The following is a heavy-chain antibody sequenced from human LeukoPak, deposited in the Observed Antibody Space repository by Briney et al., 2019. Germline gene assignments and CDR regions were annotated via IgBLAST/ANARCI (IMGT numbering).Heavy chain of an antibody. CDR3: ARRSYYDSTNDY. CDR1: GFTFSSYA. D-gene: IGHD3-22*01. CDR2: LSGSGGST. Sequence: PGGSLRLSCAASGFTFSSYAMSWVRQAPGKGLEWVSGLSGSGGSTNYADSVKGRFTISRDNSKNTLYLQMNSLRAEDTAVYYCARRSYYDSTNDYWGQGTLVTVSS. J-gene: IGHJ4*02. V-gene: IGHV3-23*01.